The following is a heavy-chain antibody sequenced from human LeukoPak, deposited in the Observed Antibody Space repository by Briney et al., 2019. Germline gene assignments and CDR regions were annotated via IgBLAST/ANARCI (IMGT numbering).Heavy chain of an antibody. J-gene: IGHJ4*02. D-gene: IGHD5-18*01. Sequence: SETLSLTCSVSGDSVSSDSYYWSWIRQPPGKGLEWIGYSSYSGTSNSNPSLRSRVTISVDTSKNQFSLKLTSVTAADTAVYYCARERYSYVDYWGQGILATVSS. CDR1: GDSVSSDSYY. V-gene: IGHV4-61*01. CDR2: SSYSGTS. CDR3: ARERYSYVDY.